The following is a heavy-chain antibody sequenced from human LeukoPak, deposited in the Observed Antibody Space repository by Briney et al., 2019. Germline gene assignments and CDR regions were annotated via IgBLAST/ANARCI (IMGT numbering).Heavy chain of an antibody. CDR1: GGSISSSSYY. J-gene: IGHJ5*02. CDR3: ARRNWNYEHWFDP. D-gene: IGHD1-7*01. Sequence: PSETLSLTCTVSGGSISSSSYYWGWVRQPRGKGGEWNVSSYYSGNTYYNPSLKRRVTISVDTSKNQFSLKLSSVTAADPAVYSCARRNWNYEHWFDPWGQGTLVTVSS. CDR2: SYYSGNT. V-gene: IGHV4-39*01.